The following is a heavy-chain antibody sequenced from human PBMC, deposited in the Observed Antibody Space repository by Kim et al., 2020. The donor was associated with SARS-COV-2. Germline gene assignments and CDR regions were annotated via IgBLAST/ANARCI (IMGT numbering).Heavy chain of an antibody. J-gene: IGHJ4*02. CDR3: ARGRITIFGVVTEFDY. D-gene: IGHD3-3*01. V-gene: IGHV4-31*02. Sequence: SLKRRVTIPVDTSKNQFSLQLSSVTAADTAVYYCARGRITIFGVVTEFDYWGQGTLVTVSS.